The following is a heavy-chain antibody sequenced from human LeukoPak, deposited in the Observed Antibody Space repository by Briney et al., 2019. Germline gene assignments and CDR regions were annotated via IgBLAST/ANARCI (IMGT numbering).Heavy chain of an antibody. CDR3: ARDMTGSGWNDAFDI. V-gene: IGHV4-61*02. Sequence: SQTLSLTCSVSGGSIRSESYYWSWIRQPAGKGLEWIGRIYSSGSSKLNPSLKSRVTISIDTSKNQFSLNLSSVTAADTAVYYCARDMTGSGWNDAFDIWGQGTMVTVSS. J-gene: IGHJ3*02. CDR2: IYSSGSS. D-gene: IGHD6-19*01. CDR1: GGSIRSESYY.